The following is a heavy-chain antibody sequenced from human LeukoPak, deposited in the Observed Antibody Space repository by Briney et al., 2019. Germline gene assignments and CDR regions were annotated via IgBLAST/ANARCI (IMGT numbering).Heavy chain of an antibody. D-gene: IGHD3-3*01. CDR3: ARDPKSITIFGVVITDYFDY. CDR1: GDSISGYF. Sequence: SETLSLTCTVSGDSISGYFWSWIRQTPGKGLEWIGYVHYSGATYYNPSLKSRVTISVDTSKNQFSLKLSSVTAADTAVYYCARDPKSITIFGVVITDYFDYWGQGTLVTVSS. V-gene: IGHV4-59*12. J-gene: IGHJ4*02. CDR2: VHYSGAT.